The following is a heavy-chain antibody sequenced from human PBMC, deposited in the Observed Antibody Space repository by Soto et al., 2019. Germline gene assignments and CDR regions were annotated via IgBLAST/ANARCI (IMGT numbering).Heavy chain of an antibody. Sequence: PETMCLTCTLCGCSLSGSRCYLGWIRQPPGKGLEWIGSIYYSGSTYYNPSLKSRVTISVDTSKTQFSLKLSSVTAADTAVYYCARLNRGYSYGLDYWGQGTLVTVSS. CDR2: IYYSGST. CDR3: ARLNRGYSYGLDY. D-gene: IGHD5-18*01. CDR1: GCSLSGSRCY. V-gene: IGHV4-39*01. J-gene: IGHJ4*02.